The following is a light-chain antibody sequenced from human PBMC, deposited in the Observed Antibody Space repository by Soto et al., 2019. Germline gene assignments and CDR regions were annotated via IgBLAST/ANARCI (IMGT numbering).Light chain of an antibody. V-gene: IGLV2-14*01. CDR3: SSYTSSSTLLYV. CDR2: EVS. CDR1: SSDVGGYNY. J-gene: IGLJ1*01. Sequence: QSALTQPASVSGSPGQAITISFTGTSSDVGGYNYVSWYQQHPGKAPKLMISEVSNRPSGVSNRFSGPKSGNTASLTISGLQAEDEADYYCSSYTSSSTLLYVFGTGTKLTVL.